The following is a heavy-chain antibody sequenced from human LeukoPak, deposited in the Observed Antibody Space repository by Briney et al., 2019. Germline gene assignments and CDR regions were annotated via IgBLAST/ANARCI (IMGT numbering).Heavy chain of an antibody. V-gene: IGHV4-59*01. J-gene: IGHJ6*02. D-gene: IGHD2-15*01. CDR1: GGSISSYS. Sequence: SETLSLTGTVSGGSISSYSWSWIRQPPGKGLEWIGYIYYSGSTNYNPSLKSRVTMSVDTSKNQFSLRLSSVTAADTAFYYCARDGAYCSGGSCSYFSYYGMDVWGPGTTVTVSS. CDR2: IYYSGST. CDR3: ARDGAYCSGGSCSYFSYYGMDV.